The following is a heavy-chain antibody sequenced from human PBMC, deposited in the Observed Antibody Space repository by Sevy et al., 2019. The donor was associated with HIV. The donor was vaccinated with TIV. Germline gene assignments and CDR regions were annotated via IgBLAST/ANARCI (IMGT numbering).Heavy chain of an antibody. V-gene: IGHV3-15*01. CDR3: TTDPGYYYGGSGYSLQYGMDV. D-gene: IGHD3-22*01. Sequence: GSLRLSCAASGFTFSNAWMSWVRQAPGKGLEWVGRIKSKTDGGTTDYAAPVKGRFTISRDDSKNTLYLQMNSLKTEDTAGYYCTTDPGYYYGGSGYSLQYGMDVWGQGTTVTVSS. CDR1: GFTFSNAW. CDR2: IKSKTDGGTT. J-gene: IGHJ6*02.